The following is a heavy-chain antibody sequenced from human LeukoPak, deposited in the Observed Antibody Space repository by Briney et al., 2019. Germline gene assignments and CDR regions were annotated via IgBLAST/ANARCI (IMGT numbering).Heavy chain of an antibody. D-gene: IGHD3-16*02. J-gene: IGHJ4*02. CDR1: GGSISSYY. V-gene: IGHV4-59*01. Sequence: SETLSLTCTVSGGSISSYYWSWIRQPPGKGLEWIGYIYYSGSTNYNPSLKSRVTISVDTSKNQFSLKLSSVTAADTAVYYCARGYYDYVWGSYRIHFDYWGQGTLVTVSS. CDR3: ARGYYDYVWGSYRIHFDY. CDR2: IYYSGST.